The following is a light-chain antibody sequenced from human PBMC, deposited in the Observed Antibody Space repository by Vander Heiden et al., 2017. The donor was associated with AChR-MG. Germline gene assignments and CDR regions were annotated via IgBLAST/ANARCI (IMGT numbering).Light chain of an antibody. CDR1: QDIDYW. CDR2: AAT. CDR3: QQASRFPLT. J-gene: IGKJ4*01. Sequence: DIQLTQSPSSVSASTGDTVTITCRASQDIDYWLAWYQQKPGEAPKLLTYAATVLQSGVSSRFSASGSGTDFTLTISSLQPEDSATYYCQQASRFPLTFGGGTKVEIK. V-gene: IGKV1-12*01.